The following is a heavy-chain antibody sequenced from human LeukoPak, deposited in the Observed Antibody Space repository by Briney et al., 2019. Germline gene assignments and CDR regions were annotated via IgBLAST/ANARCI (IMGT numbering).Heavy chain of an antibody. CDR3: ASNPDYDSSGSPVDY. Sequence: SVKVSCKASGGTFSSYAISWVRQAPGQGLEWMGGIIPIIGTANYAQKFQGRVTITTDESTSTAYMELSSLRSEDTAVYYCASNPDYDSSGSPVDYWGQGTLVTVSS. CDR1: GGTFSSYA. J-gene: IGHJ4*02. D-gene: IGHD3-22*01. V-gene: IGHV1-69*05. CDR2: IIPIIGTA.